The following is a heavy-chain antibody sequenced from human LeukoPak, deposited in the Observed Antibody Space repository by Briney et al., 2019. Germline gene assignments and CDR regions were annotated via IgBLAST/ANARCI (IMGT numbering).Heavy chain of an antibody. CDR2: ISYDGSNK. V-gene: IGHV3-30*04. CDR3: ARGSTYYDSSGQVPFDY. D-gene: IGHD3-22*01. J-gene: IGHJ4*02. CDR1: GFTFSSYA. Sequence: GGSLRLSCAASGFTFSSYAMHWVRQAPGKGLEWVTVISYDGSNKYYADSVKGRFTISRDNSKNTLYLQMNSLRAEDTAVYYCARGSTYYDSSGQVPFDYWGQGTLVTVSS.